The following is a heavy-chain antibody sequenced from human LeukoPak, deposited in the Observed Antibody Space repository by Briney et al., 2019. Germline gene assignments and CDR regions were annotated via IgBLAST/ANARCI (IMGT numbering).Heavy chain of an antibody. J-gene: IGHJ4*02. Sequence: PAETLSLTCTVSGGSISSSTYYWGWIRQARGKGLEWIASINYSGSIYYNPSLKSRVTISVDTSKNQFSLKLSSVTAADTAVYFCARRLGGSGTYYFDYWGQGTLVTVSS. CDR3: ARRLGGSGTYYFDY. V-gene: IGHV4-39*01. D-gene: IGHD3-10*01. CDR1: GGSISSSTYY. CDR2: INYSGSI.